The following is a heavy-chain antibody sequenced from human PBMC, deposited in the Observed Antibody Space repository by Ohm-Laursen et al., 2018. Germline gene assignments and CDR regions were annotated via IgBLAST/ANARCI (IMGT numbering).Heavy chain of an antibody. V-gene: IGHV3-9*01. D-gene: IGHD6-13*01. CDR3: AKEYSSNWYYFDY. J-gene: IGHJ4*02. CDR1: GFTFDDYA. Sequence: SLRLSCAASGFTFDDYAMHWVRQAPGKGLEWVSGISWNSGSIGYVDSVKGRFTISRDNAKNSLYLQMNSLRAEDTAVYYCAKEYSSNWYYFDYWGQGTLVTVSS. CDR2: ISWNSGSI.